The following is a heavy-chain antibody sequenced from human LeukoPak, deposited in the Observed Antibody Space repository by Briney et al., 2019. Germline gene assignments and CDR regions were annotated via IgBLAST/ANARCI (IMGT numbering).Heavy chain of an antibody. CDR3: AKAGGNDYFDY. J-gene: IGHJ4*02. D-gene: IGHD4-23*01. Sequence: GGSLRLSCAASGLTFSSYNMNWVRQAPGKGLEWVSAISGSGGSTYYADSVKGRFTISRDNSKNTLYLQMNSLRAEDTAVYYCAKAGGNDYFDYWGQGTLVTVSS. CDR1: GLTFSSYN. V-gene: IGHV3-23*01. CDR2: ISGSGGST.